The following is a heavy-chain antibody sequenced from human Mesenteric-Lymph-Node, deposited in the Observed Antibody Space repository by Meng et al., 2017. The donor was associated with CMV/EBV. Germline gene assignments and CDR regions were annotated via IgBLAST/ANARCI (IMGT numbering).Heavy chain of an antibody. CDR1: GFTFRTYE. D-gene: IGHD2-2*01. Sequence: GGSLRLSCTASGFTFRTYEMNWVRQAPGKGLEWVSYISSSGSTRYYADSVEGRFTISRDNARNSLYLQMNSLRVEDTAIYYCARDCSSSSRFCYFDYWGQGTLVTVSP. CDR2: ISSSGSTR. CDR3: ARDCSSSSRFCYFDY. V-gene: IGHV3-48*03. J-gene: IGHJ4*02.